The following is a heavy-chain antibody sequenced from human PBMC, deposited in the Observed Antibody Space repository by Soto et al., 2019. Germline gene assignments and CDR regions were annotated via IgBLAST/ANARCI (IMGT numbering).Heavy chain of an antibody. J-gene: IGHJ6*02. CDR3: ARTYYYDSSGHDYYYGMDV. CDR2: IYYSGST. D-gene: IGHD3-22*01. Sequence: SETLSLTCTVSGGSISSGDYYWSWIRQPPGKGLEWIGYIYYSGSTYYNPSLKSRVTISVDTSKNQFSLKLSSVTAADTAVYYCARTYYYDSSGHDYYYGMDVWGQGTTVTVSS. V-gene: IGHV4-30-4*01. CDR1: GGSISSGDYY.